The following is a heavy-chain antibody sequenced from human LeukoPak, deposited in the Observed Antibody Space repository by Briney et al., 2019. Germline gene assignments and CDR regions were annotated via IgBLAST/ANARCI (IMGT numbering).Heavy chain of an antibody. CDR1: GYTFTSYD. D-gene: IGHD3-3*01. Sequence: ASVKVSCKASGYTFTSYDINWVRQATGQGLEWMGWMNPNSGNTGYAQKFQGRVTMTRNTSISTAYMELSSLRSEDTAVYYCARDSRQTFLEWLKHYYGMDVWGQGTTVTVSS. CDR2: MNPNSGNT. V-gene: IGHV1-8*01. CDR3: ARDSRQTFLEWLKHYYGMDV. J-gene: IGHJ6*02.